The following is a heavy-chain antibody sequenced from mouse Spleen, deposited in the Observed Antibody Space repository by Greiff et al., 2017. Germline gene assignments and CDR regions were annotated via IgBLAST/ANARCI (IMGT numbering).Heavy chain of an antibody. J-gene: IGHJ4*01. V-gene: IGHV1-64*01. CDR1: GYTFTSYW. Sequence: QVQLQQPGAELVKPGASVKLSCKASGYTFTSYWMHWVKQRPGQGLEWIGMIHPNSGSTNYNEKFKSKATLTVDKSSSTAYMQLSSLTSEDSAVYYCAREGIYYGDGYYYAMDYWGQGTSVTVSS. CDR3: AREGIYYGDGYYYAMDY. CDR2: IHPNSGST. D-gene: IGHD2-13*01.